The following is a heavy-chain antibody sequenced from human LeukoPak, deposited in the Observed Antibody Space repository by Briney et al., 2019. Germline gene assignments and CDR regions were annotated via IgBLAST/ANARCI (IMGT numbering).Heavy chain of an antibody. D-gene: IGHD6-6*01. CDR3: ANALKEYSSSSGLDY. CDR2: ISGSGGST. J-gene: IGHJ4*02. Sequence: PGGSLRLSCAASGFTFSSYAMSWVRQAPGKGLEWVSAISGSGGSTYYADSVKGRFTISRDNSKNTLYLQMNSLRAEDTAVYYCANALKEYSSSSGLDYWGQGTLVTVSS. CDR1: GFTFSSYA. V-gene: IGHV3-23*01.